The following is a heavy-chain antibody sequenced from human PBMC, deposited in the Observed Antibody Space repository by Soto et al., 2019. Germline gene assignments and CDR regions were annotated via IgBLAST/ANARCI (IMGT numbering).Heavy chain of an antibody. CDR2: IIPILGIA. J-gene: IGHJ6*03. D-gene: IGHD3-10*01. CDR1: GGTFSSYT. CDR3: ARGGDYYYGSGSYSRYYYYYMDV. V-gene: IGHV1-69*02. Sequence: SVKVSCKASGGTFSSYTISWVRQAPGQGLEWMGRIIPILGIANYAQKFQGRVTITADKSTSTAYMELSSLRSEDTAVYYCARGGDYYYGSGSYSRYYYYYMDVWGKGTTVTVSS.